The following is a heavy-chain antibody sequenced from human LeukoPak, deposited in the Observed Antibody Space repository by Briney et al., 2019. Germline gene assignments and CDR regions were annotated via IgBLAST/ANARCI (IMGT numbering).Heavy chain of an antibody. CDR3: ARDGPSFGVVIAFYY. D-gene: IGHD3-3*01. Sequence: ASVKVSCKASGYTFTSYGISWVREAPGQGLEWMGWISAYNGNTNYAQKLQGRVTMTTDTSTSTAYMELRSLRSDDTAVYYCARDGPSFGVVIAFYYWGQETLVTVSS. CDR1: GYTFTSYG. CDR2: ISAYNGNT. J-gene: IGHJ4*02. V-gene: IGHV1-18*01.